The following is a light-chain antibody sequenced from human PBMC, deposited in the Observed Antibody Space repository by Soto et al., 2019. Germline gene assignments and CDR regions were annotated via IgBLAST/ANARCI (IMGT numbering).Light chain of an antibody. CDR2: KAS. Sequence: DIQMTQSPSTLSASVGDRVTITCRASQSISSWLAWYQQKPGTAPNLLIYKASTLPSGVPSRFSGSGSGTEFTLTISSLQPDDSATYYCQQYNDNWTFGQGTKVDIK. CDR1: QSISSW. V-gene: IGKV1-5*03. CDR3: QQYNDNWT. J-gene: IGKJ1*01.